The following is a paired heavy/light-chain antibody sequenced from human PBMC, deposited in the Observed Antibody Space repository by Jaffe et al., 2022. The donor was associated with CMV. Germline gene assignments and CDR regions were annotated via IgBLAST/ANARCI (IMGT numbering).Heavy chain of an antibody. V-gene: IGHV1-69*09. Sequence: QVQLVQSGAEVKKPGSSVKVSCKASGGTFSSYAISWVRQAPGQGLEWMGRIIPILGIANYAQKFQGRVTITADKSTSTAYMELSSLRSEDTAVYYCARDIGYCSGGSCKLIDYWGQGTLVTVSS. D-gene: IGHD2-15*01. J-gene: IGHJ4*02. CDR3: ARDIGYCSGGSCKLIDY. CDR2: IIPILGIA. CDR1: GGTFSSYA.
Light chain of an antibody. CDR3: LLYYGGAQHWV. CDR2: STS. V-gene: IGLV7-43*01. Sequence: QTVVTQEPSLTVSPGGTVTLTCASSTGAVTSGYYPNWFQQKPGQAPRALIYSTSNKHSWTPARFSGSLLGGKAALTLSGVQPEDEAEYYCLLYYGGAQHWVFGGGTKLTVL. CDR1: TGAVTSGYY. J-gene: IGLJ3*02.